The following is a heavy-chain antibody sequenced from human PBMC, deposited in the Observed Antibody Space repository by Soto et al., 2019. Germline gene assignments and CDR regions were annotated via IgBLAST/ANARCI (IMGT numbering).Heavy chain of an antibody. Sequence: QLQLQESGPGLVKPSETLSLTCTVSRGSISSSSYYWGWIRQPPGKGLEWIGSIYYSGSTYYNPSLKSRVTISVDTSKNQFSLKLSSVTAADTAVYYCARQPKDAFDIWGQGTMVTVSS. V-gene: IGHV4-39*01. CDR1: RGSISSSSYY. CDR3: ARQPKDAFDI. CDR2: IYYSGST. J-gene: IGHJ3*02.